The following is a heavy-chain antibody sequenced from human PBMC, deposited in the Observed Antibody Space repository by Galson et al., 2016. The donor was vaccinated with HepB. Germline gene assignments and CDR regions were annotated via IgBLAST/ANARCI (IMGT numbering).Heavy chain of an antibody. CDR3: GAFRGDSSGYGEY. CDR1: GFTFSSYW. CDR2: ISTDGRTA. Sequence: SLRLSCAASGFTFSSYWMHWVRQAPGKGLVWVSRISTDGRTANQADSVKGRFTISRENARNTVYLQMNSLTAEDTAVYYCGAFRGDSSGYGEYWSQGTLVTVFS. D-gene: IGHD5-18*01. V-gene: IGHV3-74*01. J-gene: IGHJ4*02.